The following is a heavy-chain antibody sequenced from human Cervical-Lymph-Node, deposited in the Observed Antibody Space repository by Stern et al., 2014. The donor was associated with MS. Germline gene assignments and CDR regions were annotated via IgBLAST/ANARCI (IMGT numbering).Heavy chain of an antibody. CDR2: FVTLFSTT. Sequence: VQLGESGAEVKKPGASVKVSCKASGGTFNSYVISWVRQAPGQGLEGMGGFVTLFSTTHYAQKLQGRVTITADESRSTTYMELTSLRSDDTAVYYCARGGIGSSRLYYHFYGMDVWGQGTTVTVSS. V-gene: IGHV1-69*01. J-gene: IGHJ6*02. D-gene: IGHD6-6*01. CDR1: GGTFNSYV. CDR3: ARGGIGSSRLYYHFYGMDV.